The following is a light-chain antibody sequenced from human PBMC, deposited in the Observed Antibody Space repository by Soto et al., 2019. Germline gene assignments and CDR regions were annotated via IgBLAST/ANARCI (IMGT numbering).Light chain of an antibody. V-gene: IGLV1-40*01. CDR3: QSYDSSLSAL. Sequence: QSVLTQPPSVSGAPGQRVTISCTGSSSNIGAGYDVHWYQQLPGTAPKLLIYGNSNRPSGVPYRFSGSKSGTSASLAITGLQSEDEADYSCQSYDSSLSALFGGGTKVTVL. CDR2: GNS. CDR1: SSNIGAGYD. J-gene: IGLJ3*02.